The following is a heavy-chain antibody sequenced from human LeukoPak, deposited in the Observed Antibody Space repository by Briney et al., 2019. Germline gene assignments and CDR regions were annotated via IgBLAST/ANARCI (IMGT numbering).Heavy chain of an antibody. Sequence: SETLSLTCTVSGGSISSYFWSWIRQPPGKGLEWIGYIYYSGSTTYNPSLKSRVIISVDTSKKQFSLNLTSVAAADAAVDYCARHVSVHYSSFDYWGRGTLVTVSP. V-gene: IGHV4-59*08. CDR3: ARHVSVHYSSFDY. D-gene: IGHD2-15*01. CDR2: IYYSGST. CDR1: GGSISSYF. J-gene: IGHJ4*02.